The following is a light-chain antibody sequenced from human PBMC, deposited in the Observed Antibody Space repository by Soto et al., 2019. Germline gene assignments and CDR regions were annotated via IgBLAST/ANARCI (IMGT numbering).Light chain of an antibody. V-gene: IGKV1-39*01. Sequence: DMQMTQSPSSLSASLGDRGTITFRASQSINSFLNWYQQKPGKAPKLVIYAASSLQSGVPSRFSGSGSGTDFTLAISSMQPEDFATYYRPKSYSSXPVTFGQWTRLXI. CDR2: AAS. J-gene: IGKJ5*01. CDR3: PKSYSSXPVT. CDR1: QSINSF.